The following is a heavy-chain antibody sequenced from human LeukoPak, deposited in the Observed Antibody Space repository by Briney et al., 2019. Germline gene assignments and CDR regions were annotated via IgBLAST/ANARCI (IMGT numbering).Heavy chain of an antibody. Sequence: PGGSLRLSCAASGFTFSTYWMHWVRHAPGKGLVWVSRIKSDGSTNYADSVKGRFTISRDNAKNTPSLQMNSLRPEDTGVYYCARAPSEIGGYYPEYFRHWARAPWSPSPQ. V-gene: IGHV3-74*01. J-gene: IGHJ1*01. CDR2: IKSDGST. CDR1: GFTFSTYW. CDR3: ARAPSEIGGYYPEYFRH. D-gene: IGHD3-22*01.